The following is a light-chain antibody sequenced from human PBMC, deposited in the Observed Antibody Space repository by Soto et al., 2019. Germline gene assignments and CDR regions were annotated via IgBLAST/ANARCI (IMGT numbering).Light chain of an antibody. CDR2: EVT. CDR3: SSYTTTSTPLV. J-gene: IGLJ3*02. Sequence: QSALTQPASVSGSPGQSITISCSGTTSDIGAHNYVSWYQQHPGAAPKLIIYEVTHRPPGVSNRFAGSKSGNTASLTISGLQAEDEAHYYCSSYTTTSTPLVFGGGTKLTVL. V-gene: IGLV2-14*01. CDR1: TSDIGAHNY.